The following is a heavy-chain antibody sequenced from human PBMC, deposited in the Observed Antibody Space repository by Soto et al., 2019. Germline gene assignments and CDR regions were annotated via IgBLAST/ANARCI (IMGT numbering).Heavy chain of an antibody. CDR1: GGTFSSYA. J-gene: IGHJ3*02. CDR2: IIPIFGTA. CDR3: ALDYGDSGAFDI. V-gene: IGHV1-69*01. Sequence: QVQLVQAGAEVKKPGSSVKVSCKASGGTFSSYAISWVRQAHGQVLEWMGGIIPIFGTANYAQKFQGRGTITADESTSTAYMELSSLRSEDTAVYYCALDYGDSGAFDIWGQGTMVTVSS. D-gene: IGHD4-17*01.